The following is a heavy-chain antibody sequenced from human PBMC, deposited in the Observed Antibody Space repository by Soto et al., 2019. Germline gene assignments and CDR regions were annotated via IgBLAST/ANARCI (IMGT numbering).Heavy chain of an antibody. Sequence: ASVKVSCKASGYTFTSYYMHWVRQAPGQGLEWMGIINPSGGSTSYAQKFQGRVTMTRDTSTSTVYMELSSLRSEDTAVYYCARDTDIVLVPAAMISYAFDIWGQGTMVTVSS. CDR1: GYTFTSYY. J-gene: IGHJ3*02. D-gene: IGHD2-2*01. CDR3: ARDTDIVLVPAAMISYAFDI. CDR2: INPSGGST. V-gene: IGHV1-46*01.